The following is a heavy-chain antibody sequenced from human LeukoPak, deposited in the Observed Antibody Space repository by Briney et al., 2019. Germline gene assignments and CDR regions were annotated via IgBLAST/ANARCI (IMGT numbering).Heavy chain of an antibody. CDR2: INPSGGSI. J-gene: IGHJ4*02. Sequence: GASVKVSYKASGYTFTSYYMHWVRQAPGQGLEWMGIINPSGGSISYAQKFQGRVTMTRDTSTSTVYMELSSLRSEDTAVYYCARDQADNDFWSGYYDYWGQGTLVTVSS. CDR3: ARDQADNDFWSGYYDY. V-gene: IGHV1-46*01. D-gene: IGHD3-3*01. CDR1: GYTFTSYY.